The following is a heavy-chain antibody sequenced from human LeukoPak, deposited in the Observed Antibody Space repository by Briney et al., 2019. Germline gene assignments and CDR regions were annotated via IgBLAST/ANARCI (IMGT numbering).Heavy chain of an antibody. CDR1: GFTFDDYG. Sequence: PGGSLRLSCAASGFTFDDYGMSWVRQAPGKGLEWVSGINWNGGSTGYADSVKGRFTISRDNAKNSLYLQMNSLRAEDAAVYYCARERCGGDCYVLYYYYGMDVWGQGTTVTVSS. D-gene: IGHD2-21*02. CDR3: ARERCGGDCYVLYYYYGMDV. V-gene: IGHV3-20*04. CDR2: INWNGGST. J-gene: IGHJ6*02.